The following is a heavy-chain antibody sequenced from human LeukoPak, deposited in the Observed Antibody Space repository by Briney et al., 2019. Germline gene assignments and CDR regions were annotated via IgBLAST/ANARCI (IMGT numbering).Heavy chain of an antibody. Sequence: GASVKVSCKASGYTFTRYYMHWVRQAPGQGLEWMGIINPSGGSTSYAQKFQGRVTMTRDMSTSTVYMELSSLRSEDTAVYYCARGSHYYDSSAYLYIYFDYWGQGTLVTVSS. CDR2: INPSGGST. V-gene: IGHV1-46*01. D-gene: IGHD3-22*01. J-gene: IGHJ4*02. CDR1: GYTFTRYY. CDR3: ARGSHYYDSSAYLYIYFDY.